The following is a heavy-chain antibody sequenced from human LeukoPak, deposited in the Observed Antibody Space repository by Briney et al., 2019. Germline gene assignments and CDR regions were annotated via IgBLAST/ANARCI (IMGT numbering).Heavy chain of an antibody. CDR3: AKRSDLNAFDI. V-gene: IGHV3-23*01. CDR1: GFTFSNYA. Sequence: GGSLRLSCAASGFTFSNYAMSWVRQAPGKGLDWVSAITSGGGDTYYADSVKGRFTISRDNSKNTLYLQMNSLRAEDTAVYYCAKRSDLNAFDIWGQGTMVTVSS. J-gene: IGHJ3*02. D-gene: IGHD2-21*02. CDR2: ITSGGGDT.